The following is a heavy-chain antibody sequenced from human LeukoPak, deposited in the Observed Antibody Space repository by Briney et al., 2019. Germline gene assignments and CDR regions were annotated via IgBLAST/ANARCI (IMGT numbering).Heavy chain of an antibody. D-gene: IGHD6-13*01. CDR1: GGSFSGYY. V-gene: IGHV4-34*01. J-gene: IGHJ4*02. Sequence: SETLSLTCAVYGGSFSGYYWSWIRQPPGKGLEWIGEINHSGSTNYNPSLESRVTISVDTSKNQFSLKLSSVTAADTAVYYCARGRHSSSWYGYWGQGTLVTVSS. CDR3: ARGRHSSSWYGY. CDR2: INHSGST.